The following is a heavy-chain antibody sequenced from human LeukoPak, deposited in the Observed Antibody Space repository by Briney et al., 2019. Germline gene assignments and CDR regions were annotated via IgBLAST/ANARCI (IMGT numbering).Heavy chain of an antibody. CDR2: ISGSGGGT. CDR3: AKDVESGRSADY. D-gene: IGHD3-10*01. Sequence: GGSLRLSCAASGFTFSSYAMSWVRQAPGKGLEWFSTISGSGGGTYYADSVKGRFTLSRDNSMNTLYLQMNSLRAEDTAVYYCAKDVESGRSADYWGQGTLVTVSS. CDR1: GFTFSSYA. V-gene: IGHV3-23*01. J-gene: IGHJ4*02.